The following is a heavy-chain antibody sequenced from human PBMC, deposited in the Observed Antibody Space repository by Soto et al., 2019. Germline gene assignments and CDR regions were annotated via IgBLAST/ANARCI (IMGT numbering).Heavy chain of an antibody. CDR1: GAPFTSYA. V-gene: IGHV1-69*13. CDR3: ARERAGRFLEWLRWFDP. J-gene: IGHJ5*02. CDR2: IMPIFSTA. Sequence: GASVKLSCKASGAPFTSYAISCAPQAPGQGLEWMGGIMPIFSTANYAQKFRGRVTISVDESTSTAYMELSSLRSEDTAVYYCARERAGRFLEWLRWFDPWGQGTLVTVSS. D-gene: IGHD3-3*01.